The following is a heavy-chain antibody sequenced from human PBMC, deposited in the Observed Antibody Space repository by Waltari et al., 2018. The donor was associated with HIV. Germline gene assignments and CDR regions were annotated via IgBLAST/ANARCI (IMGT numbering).Heavy chain of an antibody. CDR1: GFSVRNHW. CDR2: INSDGSSR. D-gene: IGHD3-3*02. CDR3: ARASHYIEFSTFDGDYYFDF. V-gene: IGHV3-74*01. Sequence: VQLVESGGGSIKTGGSLRLPCAAPGFSVRNHWMDWVRQVPGKGLVWVARINSDGSSRNYADAVKGRFVISRDNARNTVYLQLNNLKVEDTAVYFCARASHYIEFSTFDGDYYFDFWGRGTRVAVSS. J-gene: IGHJ4*02.